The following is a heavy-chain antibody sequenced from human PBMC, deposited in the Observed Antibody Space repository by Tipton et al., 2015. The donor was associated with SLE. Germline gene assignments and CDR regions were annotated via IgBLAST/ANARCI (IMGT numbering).Heavy chain of an antibody. CDR3: ARGVTIFGGPSRD. Sequence: SLRLSCAASGFTFSSYSMNWVRQAPGKGLEWVSYISSSSSTIYYADSVKGRFTISRDNAKNSLYLQMNSLRAEDTAVYYCARGVTIFGGPSRDWGQGTMVTVSS. CDR1: GFTFSSYS. V-gene: IGHV3-48*01. CDR2: ISSSSSTI. J-gene: IGHJ3*01. D-gene: IGHD3-3*01.